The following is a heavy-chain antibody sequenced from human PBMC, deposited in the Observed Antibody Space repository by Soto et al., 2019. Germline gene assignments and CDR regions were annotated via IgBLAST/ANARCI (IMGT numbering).Heavy chain of an antibody. D-gene: IGHD6-19*01. CDR2: ISSSGSTI. CDR3: ASSSGWYYDYYYMDV. CDR1: GFTFSDYY. J-gene: IGHJ6*03. Sequence: SLRLSCAASGFTFSDYYMSWIRQAPGKGLEWVSYISSSGSTIYYADSVKGRFTISRDNAKNSLYLQMNSLRAEDTAVYYCASSSGWYYDYYYMDVWGKGTTVNVSS. V-gene: IGHV3-11*01.